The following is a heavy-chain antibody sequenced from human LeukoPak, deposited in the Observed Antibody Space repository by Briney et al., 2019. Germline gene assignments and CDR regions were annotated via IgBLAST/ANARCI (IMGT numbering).Heavy chain of an antibody. V-gene: IGHV3-9*01. CDR1: GLTFDDYA. J-gene: IGHJ4*02. D-gene: IGHD3-16*02. CDR3: ARGLFGELSPDFDY. Sequence: GGSLRLSCAASGLTFDDYAMHWVRQAPGKGLEWVSGISWNSGSIGYADSVKGRFTISRDNAKKFLCLQMNSLRAEDTAFYYCARGLFGELSPDFDYWGQGTLVTVSS. CDR2: ISWNSGSI.